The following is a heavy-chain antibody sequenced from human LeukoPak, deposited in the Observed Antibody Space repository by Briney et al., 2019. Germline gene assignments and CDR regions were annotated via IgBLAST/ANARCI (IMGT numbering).Heavy chain of an antibody. Sequence: SQTLSLTCTVSGGSISSGDYYWSWIRQPPGKGLEWIGYIYYSGSTYYNPSLKSRATTSVDTSKNQFSLKLSSVTAADAAVYYCAQGGDYSSSSVFDYWGQGTLVTVSS. CDR3: AQGGDYSSSSVFDY. J-gene: IGHJ4*02. CDR1: GGSISSGDYY. D-gene: IGHD6-6*01. V-gene: IGHV4-30-4*08. CDR2: IYYSGST.